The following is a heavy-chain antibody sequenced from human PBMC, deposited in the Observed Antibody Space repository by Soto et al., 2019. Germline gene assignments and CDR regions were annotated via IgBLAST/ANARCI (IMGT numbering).Heavy chain of an antibody. D-gene: IGHD4-17*01. J-gene: IGHJ4*02. CDR2: ISGRSTYT. Sequence: GGSLRLSCAASGFSFSAYGMSWVRQAPGKGLEWVSSISGRSTYTVYADSLRGRFTISRDDSKNTVYIQMNSLRADDTAIYYCVKNPYSDYSFYFDYWGQGTLVTVSS. CDR1: GFSFSAYG. V-gene: IGHV3-23*01. CDR3: VKNPYSDYSFYFDY.